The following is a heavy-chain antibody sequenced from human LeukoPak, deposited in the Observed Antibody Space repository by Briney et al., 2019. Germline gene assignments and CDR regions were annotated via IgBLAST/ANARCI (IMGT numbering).Heavy chain of an antibody. CDR1: GFSFSSYW. J-gene: IGHJ4*02. Sequence: GGSLRLSCAASGFSFSSYWMSWVRQAPGKGPEWVANINQETSETYYADSVRGRFTISRDNAERSLYLQMNSLRVDDTAVYYCAREVDRSFGYWGQGTLVTVSS. V-gene: IGHV3-7*01. D-gene: IGHD2-15*01. CDR2: INQETSET. CDR3: AREVDRSFGY.